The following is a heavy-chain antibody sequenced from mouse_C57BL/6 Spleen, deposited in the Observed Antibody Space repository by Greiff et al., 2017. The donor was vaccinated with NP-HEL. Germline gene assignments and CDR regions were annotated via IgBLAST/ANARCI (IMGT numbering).Heavy chain of an antibody. J-gene: IGHJ3*01. D-gene: IGHD1-1*01. CDR1: GYTFTSYW. V-gene: IGHV1-55*01. CDR2: IYPGSGST. Sequence: VQLQQSGAELVKPGASVKMSCKASGYTFTSYWITWVKQRPGKGLEWIGDIYPGSGSTNYNEKFKSKATLTVDTSSSTAYMQLSSLTSEDSAVYDLAREGYCGSSAWFAYWGQGTRVTVSA. CDR3: AREGYCGSSAWFAY.